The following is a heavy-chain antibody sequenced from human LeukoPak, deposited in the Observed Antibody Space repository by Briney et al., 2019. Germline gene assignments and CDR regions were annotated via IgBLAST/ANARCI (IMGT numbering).Heavy chain of an antibody. CDR1: GFSLSTSGMC. V-gene: IGHV2-70*11. CDR2: IDWDDDK. CDR3: VRCYYSYGYDSPFDY. Sequence: SGPALVKPTQTLTLTCTFSGFSLSTSGMCVSWIRQPPGKALEWLARIDWDDDKYYSTSLKTRLTISKDTSKNQVVLTMTNMDPVDTATYYCVRCYYSYGYDSPFDYWGQGTLVTVSS. D-gene: IGHD5-18*01. J-gene: IGHJ4*02.